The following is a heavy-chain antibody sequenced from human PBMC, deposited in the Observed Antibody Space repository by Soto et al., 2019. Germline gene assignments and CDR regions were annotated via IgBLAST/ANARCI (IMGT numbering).Heavy chain of an antibody. V-gene: IGHV2-5*01. Sequence: QITLKESGPTLMKPTQTLTLTCAFSGFSLSTSGVGVGWVRQPPGKALEWLALIFSNDDKRYSPSLMSRLTITKDTSKNQVVLTMTNIDNVDTATYYCSHMRGSGLFCMDVCGQGTTVTVSS. D-gene: IGHD3-10*01. CDR3: SHMRGSGLFCMDV. J-gene: IGHJ6*02. CDR2: IFSNDDK. CDR1: GFSLSTSGVG.